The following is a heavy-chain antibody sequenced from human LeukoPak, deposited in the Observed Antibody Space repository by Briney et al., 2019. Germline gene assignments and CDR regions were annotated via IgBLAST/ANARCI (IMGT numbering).Heavy chain of an antibody. D-gene: IGHD3-22*01. Sequence: SETLSLTCTVSGGSISSHYWSWIRQPPGKGLEWIGYIYYSGSTKFNPSLKSRVTISVDTSKNQFSLKLSSVTAADTAVYYCARGGGVTYYDSTGYLWYFDYWGQGTLVTVSA. V-gene: IGHV4-59*11. CDR1: GGSISSHY. CDR2: IYYSGST. J-gene: IGHJ4*02. CDR3: ARGGGVTYYDSTGYLWYFDY.